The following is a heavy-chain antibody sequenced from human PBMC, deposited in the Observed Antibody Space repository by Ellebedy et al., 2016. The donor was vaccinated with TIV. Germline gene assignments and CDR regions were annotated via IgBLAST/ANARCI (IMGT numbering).Heavy chain of an antibody. CDR3: ARENGYYFDY. D-gene: IGHD6-25*01. CDR1: GFTLSTYW. J-gene: IGHJ4*02. CDR2: MWQDGREE. Sequence: PGGSLRLSCAASGFTLSTYWMNWVRQAPGKGLEWVASMWQDGREEYFVDSVKGRFTISRDNTKNSLYLQMNSLRAEDTAVYFCARENGYYFDYWGQGTLVIVSS. V-gene: IGHV3-7*01.